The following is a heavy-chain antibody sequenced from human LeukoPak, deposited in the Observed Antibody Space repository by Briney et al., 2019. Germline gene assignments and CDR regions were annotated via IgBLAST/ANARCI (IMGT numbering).Heavy chain of an antibody. D-gene: IGHD5-24*01. J-gene: IGHJ5*02. Sequence: ASETLSLTCAVSGDSIASTIHYWAWIRQPPGKGLEWIGSIYYSGSTYYNPSLKSRVTISVDTSKNQFSLKLSSVTAADTAVYYCAREVEMATSWFDPWGQGALVTVSS. V-gene: IGHV4-39*07. CDR2: IYYSGST. CDR1: GDSIASTIHY. CDR3: AREVEMATSWFDP.